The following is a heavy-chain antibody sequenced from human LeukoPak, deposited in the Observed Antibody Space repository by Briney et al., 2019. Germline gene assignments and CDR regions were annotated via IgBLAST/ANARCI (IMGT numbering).Heavy chain of an antibody. CDR1: GGSISSCY. D-gene: IGHD3-22*01. V-gene: IGHV4-59*01. J-gene: IGHJ4*02. Sequence: SETLSLTCTVSGGSISSCYWSWIRQPPGKGLEWLGYIYSSGSTNYNPSLESRVTISVDTSKNQFSLKLSSVTAADTAVYYCARHYYHSSGSYSFDYWAQGTLVTVSS. CDR2: IYSSGST. CDR3: ARHYYHSSGSYSFDY.